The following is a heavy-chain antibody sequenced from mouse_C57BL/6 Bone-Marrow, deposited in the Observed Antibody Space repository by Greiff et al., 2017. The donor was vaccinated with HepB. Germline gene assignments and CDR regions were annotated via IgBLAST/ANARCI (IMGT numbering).Heavy chain of an antibody. D-gene: IGHD1-1*01. J-gene: IGHJ1*03. Sequence: VQLKESGAELVRPGASVKLSCTASGFNIKDDYMHWVKQRPEQGLEWIGWIDPENGDTEYASKFQGKATITADTSSNTAYLQLSSLTSEDTAVYYCISTVVDWYFDVWGTGTTVTVSS. CDR3: ISTVVDWYFDV. CDR1: GFNIKDDY. V-gene: IGHV14-4*01. CDR2: IDPENGDT.